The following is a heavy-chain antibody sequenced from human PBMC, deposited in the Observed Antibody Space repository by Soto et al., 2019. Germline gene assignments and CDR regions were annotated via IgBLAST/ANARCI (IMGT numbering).Heavy chain of an antibody. D-gene: IGHD5-18*01. CDR2: MNAGVGNT. J-gene: IGHJ4*02. CDR1: GYTFTYYA. Sequence: ASVKVSCKASGYTFTYYALHWVRQAPGQRLEWMGWMNAGVGNTLYSQKFQGRITITGDTSASTAYMELNSLKSEDTAIYYCARDTGYNFGSLNYWGPGTLVTVSS. CDR3: ARDTGYNFGSLNY. V-gene: IGHV1-3*01.